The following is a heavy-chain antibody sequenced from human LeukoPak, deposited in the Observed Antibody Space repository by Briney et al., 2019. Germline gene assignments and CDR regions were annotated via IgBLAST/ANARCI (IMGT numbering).Heavy chain of an antibody. CDR2: ISGRVGST. J-gene: IGHJ1*01. D-gene: IGHD2-2*03. CDR3: AKDQGGYCSSFSCYGGDYGYFQH. CDR1: GLTFNTYG. V-gene: IGHV3-23*01. Sequence: AGGSLRFSCAASGLTFNTYGMSWVRQAPGKGLEWVSAISGRVGSTYYTDSVKGRFTISGDNAKNTVYLQMNSLRAEDTAVYYCAKDQGGYCSSFSCYGGDYGYFQHWGQGTLVTVSS.